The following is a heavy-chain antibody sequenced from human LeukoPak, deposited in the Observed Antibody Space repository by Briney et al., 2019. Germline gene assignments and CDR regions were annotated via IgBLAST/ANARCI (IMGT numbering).Heavy chain of an antibody. D-gene: IGHD5-18*01. CDR2: ISSSSSYI. CDR1: GFTFSSYS. V-gene: IGHV3-21*01. CDR3: AREGGTTAMVTN. J-gene: IGHJ4*02. Sequence: GGSLRLSCAASGFTFSSYSMNWVRQAPGKGLECVSSISSSSSYIYYADSVKGRFTISRDNAKNSLYLQMNSLRAEDTAVYYCAREGGTTAMVTNWGQGTLVTVSS.